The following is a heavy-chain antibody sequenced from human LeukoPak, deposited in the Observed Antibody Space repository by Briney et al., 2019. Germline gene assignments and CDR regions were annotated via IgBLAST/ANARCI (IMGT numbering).Heavy chain of an antibody. V-gene: IGHV4-39*07. J-gene: IGHJ3*02. D-gene: IGHD3-16*01. CDR3: ARPYDYVWGTPLDAFDI. CDR1: GGSISSSSYC. Sequence: SETLSLTCTVSGGSISSSSYCWGWIRQPPGKGLEWIGSIYYSGSTYYNPSLKSRVTISVDTSKNQFSLKLSSVTAADTAVYYCARPYDYVWGTPLDAFDIWGQGTMVTVSS. CDR2: IYYSGST.